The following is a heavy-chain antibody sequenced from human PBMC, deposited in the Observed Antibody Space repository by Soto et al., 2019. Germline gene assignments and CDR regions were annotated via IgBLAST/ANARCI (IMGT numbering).Heavy chain of an antibody. D-gene: IGHD6-6*01. V-gene: IGHV1-18*01. Sequence: ASVKVSCKASGSTFTNYGITWVRQAPGQGLEWMGWISAYNGITTYAQNLQSSVTMTTDTSTSTAHVEPRSLRSDDTAVYYCAGRSGQLPYYFGCRRQGTLVTFSS. CDR3: AGRSGQLPYYFGC. J-gene: IGHJ4*02. CDR1: GSTFTNYG. CDR2: ISAYNGIT.